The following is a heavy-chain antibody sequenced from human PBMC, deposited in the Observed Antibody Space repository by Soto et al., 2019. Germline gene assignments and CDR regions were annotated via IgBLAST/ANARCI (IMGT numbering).Heavy chain of an antibody. V-gene: IGHV3-23*01. CDR2: ISGSGGST. CDR1: GFTFSSYA. D-gene: IGHD4-4*01. J-gene: IGHJ6*02. Sequence: GESLKISCAASGFTFSSYAMSWVRQAPGKGLEWVSAISGSGGSTYYADSVKGRFTISRDNSKNTLYLQMNSLRAEDTAVYYCANSPDTVTQSIMDVWGQGTTVTVSS. CDR3: ANSPDTVTQSIMDV.